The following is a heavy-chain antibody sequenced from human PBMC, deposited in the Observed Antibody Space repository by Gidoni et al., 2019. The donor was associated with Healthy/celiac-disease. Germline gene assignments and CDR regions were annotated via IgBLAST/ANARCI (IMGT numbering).Heavy chain of an antibody. Sequence: EVQLVESGGGLVQPGGSLRLSCSASGFTFSSYAMHWVRQAPGTGLEYVSAISSNGGSTYYADSVKGRFTISRDNSKNTLYLQMSSLRAEDTAVYYCVKDMDIVATIEVDYWGQGTLVTVSS. CDR1: GFTFSSYA. V-gene: IGHV3-64D*06. J-gene: IGHJ4*02. CDR3: VKDMDIVATIEVDY. D-gene: IGHD5-12*01. CDR2: ISSNGGST.